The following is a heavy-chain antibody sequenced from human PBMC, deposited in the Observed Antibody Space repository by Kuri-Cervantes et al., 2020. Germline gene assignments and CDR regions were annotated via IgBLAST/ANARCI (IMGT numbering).Heavy chain of an antibody. CDR2: MNPNSGNT. V-gene: IGHV1-8*01. J-gene: IGHJ6*02. CDR3: ARGTYYDILTGYLHYYGMDV. Sequence: ASVKVSCKASGYTFTSYDINWVRQATGQGLEWMGWMNPNSGNTGYAQKFQGRVTMTRNTSISTAYMKLSSLRSEDTAVYYCARGTYYDILTGYLHYYGMDVWGQGTTVTVSS. D-gene: IGHD3-9*01. CDR1: GYTFTSYD.